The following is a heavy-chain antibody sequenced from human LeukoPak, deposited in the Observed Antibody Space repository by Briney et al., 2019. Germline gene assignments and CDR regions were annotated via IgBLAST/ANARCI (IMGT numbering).Heavy chain of an antibody. CDR2: IYSGGST. Sequence: GGSVRLSCAASGFTVSSNYMSWVRQAPGKGLEWVSVIYSGGSTYYADSVKGRFTISRDNSKNTLYLQMNSLRAEDTAVYYCATRYDSSGYLGDYWGQGTLVTVSS. D-gene: IGHD3-22*01. V-gene: IGHV3-53*01. CDR3: ATRYDSSGYLGDY. CDR1: GFTVSSNY. J-gene: IGHJ4*02.